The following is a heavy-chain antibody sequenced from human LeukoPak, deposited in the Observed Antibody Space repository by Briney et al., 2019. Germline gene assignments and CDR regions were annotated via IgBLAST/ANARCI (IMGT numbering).Heavy chain of an antibody. CDR2: ISAYNGNT. J-gene: IGHJ4*02. CDR1: GYTFTSYG. D-gene: IGHD3-22*01. V-gene: IGHV1-18*01. CDR3: ARGLQDYYDSSGYQYYFDY. Sequence: ASVKVSCKASGYTFTSYGISWVRQAPGQGLEWMGWISAYNGNTNYAQKLQGRVTMTTDTSTSTAYMELRGLRSDDTAVYYCARGLQDYYDSSGYQYYFDYWGQGTLVTVSS.